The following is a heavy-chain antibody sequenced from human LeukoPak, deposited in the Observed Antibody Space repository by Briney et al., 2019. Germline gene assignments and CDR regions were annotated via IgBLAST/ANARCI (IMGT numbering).Heavy chain of an antibody. D-gene: IGHD2-2*02. V-gene: IGHV4-38-2*02. CDR1: GYSISSGYY. J-gene: IGHJ4*02. Sequence: KSSETLSLTCTVSGYSISSGYYWGWIRQPPGKGLEWIGSIYHSGSTYYNPSLKSRVTISVDTSKNQFSLKLSSVTAADTAVYYCARGSNYCSSISCHMNDWGQGTLVTVSS. CDR3: ARGSNYCSSISCHMND. CDR2: IYHSGST.